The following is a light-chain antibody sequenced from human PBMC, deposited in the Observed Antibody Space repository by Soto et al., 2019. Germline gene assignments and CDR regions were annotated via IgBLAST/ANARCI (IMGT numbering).Light chain of an antibody. V-gene: IGKV3-20*01. CDR1: QSVSSSY. CDR2: GAS. CDR3: QLGLT. J-gene: IGKJ4*01. Sequence: EIVLTQSPGTLSLSPGERATLSCRASQSVSSSYLAWYQQKPGQAPRLLIYGASSRATGITDRFSGSGSGTDFTLTISRLEPEDFAVYYCQLGLTFGGGTKVEIK.